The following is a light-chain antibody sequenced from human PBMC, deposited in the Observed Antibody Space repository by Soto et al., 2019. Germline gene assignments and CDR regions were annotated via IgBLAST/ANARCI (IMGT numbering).Light chain of an antibody. CDR3: QKYNSSPFT. CDR1: PAISNY. CDR2: ATS. J-gene: IGKJ3*01. Sequence: DIQRTQPPSSLSASVRDRVTITCRARPAISNYLAWYQQQPGKVPNLLIYATSTLQSAGPSRFSGRGSGTDFNLTISSLQPEYVATYYRQKYNSSPFTFGPGTKVDI. V-gene: IGKV1-27*01.